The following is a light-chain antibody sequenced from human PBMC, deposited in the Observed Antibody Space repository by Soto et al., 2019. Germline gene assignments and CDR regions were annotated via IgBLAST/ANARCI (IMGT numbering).Light chain of an antibody. J-gene: IGKJ1*01. CDR2: GAS. V-gene: IGKV3-20*01. CDR1: QSVSSSY. CDR3: QQYGSSPWT. Sequence: EIVLTQSPGTLSLSPGERATLSCRASQSVSSSYLAWYQQKPGQAPRLLIYGASSRATGIPDRFSGSGSGTAFTLTLGRLEPEDFAVYYCQQYGSSPWTFGQGTTVEIK.